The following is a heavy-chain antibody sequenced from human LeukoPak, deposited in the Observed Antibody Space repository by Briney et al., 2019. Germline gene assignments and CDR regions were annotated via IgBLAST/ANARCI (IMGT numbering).Heavy chain of an antibody. CDR1: GYSFISYN. J-gene: IGHJ4*02. Sequence: GESLKISCKNSGYSFISYNIVWVRQMPGKGLEWMGIIYPGDSGTTYSPSFQGLVTISADKSISTAYLQWSSLKASDTAMYYCARSMYSGGWFHFDYWGQGTLVTVSS. CDR3: ARSMYSGGWFHFDY. D-gene: IGHD6-13*01. CDR2: IYPGDSGT. V-gene: IGHV5-51*01.